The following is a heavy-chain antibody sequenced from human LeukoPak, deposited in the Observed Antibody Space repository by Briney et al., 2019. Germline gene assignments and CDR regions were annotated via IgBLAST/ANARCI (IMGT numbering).Heavy chain of an antibody. CDR3: ARSSRVDRSSSWSYYFDY. V-gene: IGHV3-53*01. D-gene: IGHD6-13*01. Sequence: GGSLRLSCAASGFTVSSNYMSWVRQAPGKGLEWVSIIYSGDNTYYADSVKGRFTLSRDNSKKTFYLQMNSLRGDDTAVYYCARSSRVDRSSSWSYYFDYWGQGTLVTVSS. CDR2: IYSGDNT. J-gene: IGHJ4*02. CDR1: GFTVSSNY.